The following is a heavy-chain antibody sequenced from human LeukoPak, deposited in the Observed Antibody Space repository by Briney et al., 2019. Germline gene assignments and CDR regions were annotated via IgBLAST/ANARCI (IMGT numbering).Heavy chain of an antibody. CDR1: GFTFSSYA. D-gene: IGHD3-16*02. CDR2: ISGSGGST. V-gene: IGHV3-23*01. Sequence: GGSLRLSCAASGFTFSSYAMSWVRQAPGKGLEWVSAISGSGGSTYYADSVKGRFTISRDNSKNTLYLLMNSLRAEDTAVYYCAKDRYDYVWGSYRYITEGFAPWGQGTLVTVSS. CDR3: AKDRYDYVWGSYRYITEGFAP. J-gene: IGHJ5*02.